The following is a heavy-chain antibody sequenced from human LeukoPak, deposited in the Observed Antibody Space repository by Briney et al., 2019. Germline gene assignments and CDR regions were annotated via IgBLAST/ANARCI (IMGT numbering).Heavy chain of an antibody. J-gene: IGHJ4*02. Sequence: SQTLSLTCTVSGGSINSGDYYWSWIRQHPGKGLEWLGYNFYTGSTYYNPSLKRRVSISVDTSRNQFSLKLSSVTAADTAVYYCARLYDILTGYPYYFDYWGQRTLVTVSS. CDR2: NFYTGST. CDR1: GGSINSGDYY. V-gene: IGHV4-31*03. CDR3: ARLYDILTGYPYYFDY. D-gene: IGHD3-9*01.